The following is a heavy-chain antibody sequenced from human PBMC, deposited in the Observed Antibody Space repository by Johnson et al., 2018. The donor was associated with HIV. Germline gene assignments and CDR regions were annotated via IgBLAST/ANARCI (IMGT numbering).Heavy chain of an antibody. D-gene: IGHD1-14*01. V-gene: IGHV3-30*03. CDR1: GFTFSAFG. Sequence: QVQLVESGGGVVQPGRSLRLSCAGSGFTFSAFGLHWVRQAPGKGLEWVALISYDGSNKLYADSVKGRFIISRDNPKNTLYLQMNSLRAEDTAVYFCARPRRRGVDGFDIWGQGTMVTVSS. J-gene: IGHJ3*02. CDR3: ARPRRRGVDGFDI. CDR2: ISYDGSNK.